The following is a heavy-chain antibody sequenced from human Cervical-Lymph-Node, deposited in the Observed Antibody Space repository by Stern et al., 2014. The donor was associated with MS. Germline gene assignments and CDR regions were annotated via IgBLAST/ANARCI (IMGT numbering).Heavy chain of an antibody. CDR1: GYNFARYW. Sequence: VQLVESGAGVKQPGESLKISCQVSGYNFARYWIGWVRQMPGKGLEWMAIIYPGDSDTRYSPSFHGQITISSDKSINTAYLQWSSLKASDTATYFCARRGDGYNGADHWGQGTQVAVSS. CDR3: ARRGDGYNGADH. D-gene: IGHD5-24*01. CDR2: IYPGDSDT. J-gene: IGHJ4*02. V-gene: IGHV5-51*03.